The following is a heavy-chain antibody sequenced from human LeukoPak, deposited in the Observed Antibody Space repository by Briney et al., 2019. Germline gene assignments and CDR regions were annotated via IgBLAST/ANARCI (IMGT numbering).Heavy chain of an antibody. CDR2: IYPGDSDT. V-gene: IGHV5-51*01. CDR1: GYSFTSYW. J-gene: IGHJ3*02. Sequence: KVGESLQISCKGSGYSFTSYWIGWVRQVPGKGLEWMGIIYPGDSDTRYSPSFQGQVTISADKSISTAYLQWSSLKASDTAMYYCARDTRDFDAFDIWGQGTMVTVSS. CDR3: ARDTRDFDAFDI. D-gene: IGHD3-3*01.